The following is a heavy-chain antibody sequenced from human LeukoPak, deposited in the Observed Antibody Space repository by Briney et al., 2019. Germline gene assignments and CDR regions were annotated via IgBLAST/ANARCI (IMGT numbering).Heavy chain of an antibody. V-gene: IGHV3-23*01. Sequence: GGSLRLSCAASGFTFSGYAMSWVRQAPGKGLEWVSGISASAGGTYYADSVKGRFTISRDNSKNTPYLQLDSLTAEDTAVYYCAKLVGVAPTDYWGQGTLVTVSS. CDR2: ISASAGGT. CDR3: AKLVGVAPTDY. D-gene: IGHD2-15*01. J-gene: IGHJ4*02. CDR1: GFTFSGYA.